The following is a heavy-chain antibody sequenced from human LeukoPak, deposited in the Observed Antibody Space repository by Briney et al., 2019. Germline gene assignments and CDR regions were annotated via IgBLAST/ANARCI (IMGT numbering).Heavy chain of an antibody. CDR2: INPYTGGT. D-gene: IGHD3-22*01. V-gene: IGHV1-2*02. J-gene: IGHJ4*02. CDR3: ASEAFYSDSSGYVRSPYYFDD. Sequence: ASVKVSCKASGYTFTGHYIHGVRQPPGQGLDGMGWINPYTGGTDYAQNFQGRVTMTRDRSISTAYMELSRLRSDDTAMYYCASEAFYSDSSGYVRSPYYFDDWGQGALVTVSS. CDR1: GYTFTGHY.